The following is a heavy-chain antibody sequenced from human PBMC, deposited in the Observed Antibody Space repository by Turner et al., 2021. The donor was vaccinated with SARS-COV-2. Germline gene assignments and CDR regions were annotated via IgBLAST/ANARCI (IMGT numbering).Heavy chain of an antibody. D-gene: IGHD3-16*01. V-gene: IGHV3-23*01. CDR1: GFTFSSYA. J-gene: IGHJ3*02. CDR2: ISGSGGST. CDR3: AKVGGPTLAFDI. Sequence: EVQLLESGGGLVQPGGSLRLSCAASGFTFSSYAMNWVRQDPGKGLEWVSAISGSGGSTYYADSVKGRFTISRDNSKNTLYLQMNSLRAEDTAIYYCAKVGGPTLAFDIWGQGTMVTVSS.